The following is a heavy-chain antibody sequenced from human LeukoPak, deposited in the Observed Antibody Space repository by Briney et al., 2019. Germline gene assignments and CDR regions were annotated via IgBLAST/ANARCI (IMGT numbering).Heavy chain of an antibody. J-gene: IGHJ5*02. D-gene: IGHD2-2*01. CDR2: IYPGDSDT. CDR3: ARLYALGYCSSTSCYASVYWFDP. CDR1: GYSFTSYW. Sequence: GESLKISCKGSGYSFTSYWIGWVRQMPGKGLEWMGIIYPGDSDTRYSPSFQGQVTISADKSISTAYLQWSSLKASDTAMYYCARLYALGYCSSTSCYASVYWFDPWGQGALSPSPQ. V-gene: IGHV5-51*01.